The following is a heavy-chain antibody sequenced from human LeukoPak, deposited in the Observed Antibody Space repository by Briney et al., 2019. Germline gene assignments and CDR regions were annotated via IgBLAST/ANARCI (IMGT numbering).Heavy chain of an antibody. CDR1: GYTFTDYY. CDR3: AINQVDGTGIFDP. D-gene: IGHD1-14*01. J-gene: IGHJ5*02. Sequence: GASVKVSCKASGYTFTDYYMHWVRQAPGQGLEWMGWINPNTGATNYAQKFQGRVTMTRDTSIVTAYMELARLQSDDTALYYCAINQVDGTGIFDPWGQGTLVTLSS. CDR2: INPNTGAT. V-gene: IGHV1-2*02.